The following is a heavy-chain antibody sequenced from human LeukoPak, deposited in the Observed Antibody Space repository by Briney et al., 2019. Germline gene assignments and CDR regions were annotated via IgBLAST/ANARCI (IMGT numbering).Heavy chain of an antibody. CDR3: ARVVNQGISHYMDV. CDR2: RKQDGSEK. D-gene: IGHD3-3*02. Sequence: PGGSLRLSCEASGSSLSTNRMSWDRKAPRKGLNCVSKRKQDGSEKYYLDSVKGRFTTSRDNAKNSLFPQMNSLRAKDTAVYYCARVVNQGISHYMDVWGQGGLVTVSS. V-gene: IGHV3-7*01. CDR1: GSSLSTNR. J-gene: IGHJ4*02.